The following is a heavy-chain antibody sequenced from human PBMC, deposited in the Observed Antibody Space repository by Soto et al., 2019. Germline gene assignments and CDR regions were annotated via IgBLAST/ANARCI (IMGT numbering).Heavy chain of an antibody. CDR2: TTFDGINK. Sequence: SLRLSCAASGFIFSTYGIHWVRQAPGKGLEWVAVTTFDGINKYNADSVKGRFTISRDASKKTVYLQMNSLTTEDTAVYFCARETDGMDVWGQGTTVTVSS. V-gene: IGHV3-30*03. CDR1: GFIFSTYG. CDR3: ARETDGMDV. J-gene: IGHJ6*02.